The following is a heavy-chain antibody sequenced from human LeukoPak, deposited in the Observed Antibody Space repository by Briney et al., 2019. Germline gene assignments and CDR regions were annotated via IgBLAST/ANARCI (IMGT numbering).Heavy chain of an antibody. D-gene: IGHD2-2*01. CDR1: GGSISSNTW. Sequence: SETLSLTCAVSGGSISSNTWWSWVRQPPGQGLEWIGEIYHSGSTNYNPSLKSRVTISVDKSKNQFSLKLSSVTAADTAVYYCARIMGRGYCISTSCRGDWFDPWGQGTLLTVSS. J-gene: IGHJ5*02. CDR3: ARIMGRGYCISTSCRGDWFDP. V-gene: IGHV4-4*02. CDR2: IYHSGST.